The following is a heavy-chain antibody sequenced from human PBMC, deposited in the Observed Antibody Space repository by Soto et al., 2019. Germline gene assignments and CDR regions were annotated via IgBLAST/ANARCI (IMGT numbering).Heavy chain of an antibody. CDR1: VYTFTGYY. CDR2: INPNSGDT. J-gene: IGHJ5*02. CDR3: ARERVVPAAILSYWGTWFDP. Sequence: SVKVSCNASVYTFTGYYMHWVRQAPGQGLEWMGWINPNSGDTNYAQKFQGRVTMTRDTSISTAYMELSRLRSDDTAVYYCARERVVPAAILSYWGTWFDPWGQGTLVTVSS. V-gene: IGHV1-2*02. D-gene: IGHD2-2*01.